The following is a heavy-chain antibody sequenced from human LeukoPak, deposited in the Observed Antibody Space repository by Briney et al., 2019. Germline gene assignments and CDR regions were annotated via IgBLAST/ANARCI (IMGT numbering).Heavy chain of an antibody. D-gene: IGHD2-15*01. J-gene: IGHJ6*03. V-gene: IGHV3-23*01. CDR1: GFTFSSYW. CDR3: AKNGDRGAYCSGGTCYPYYYYYMDV. CDR2: ISTTGGTT. Sequence: GGSLSLSCAASGFTFSSYWMSWVRQAPGRGLEWVSAISTTGGTTYYADSVRGRFTISRDNSRNTLYLQMNSLRAEDTAIYYCAKNGDRGAYCSGGTCYPYYYYYMDVWGKGTTVTISS.